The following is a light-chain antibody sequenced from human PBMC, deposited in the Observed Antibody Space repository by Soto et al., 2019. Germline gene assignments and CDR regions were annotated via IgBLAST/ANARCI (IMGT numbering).Light chain of an antibody. CDR3: QQFYSTPYT. CDR2: WAS. V-gene: IGKV4-1*01. CDR1: QSVLYSSNNKNY. J-gene: IGKJ2*01. Sequence: DIVMTQSPDSLAVSLGERATINCKSSQSVLYSSNNKNYLAWYQQKPGQPPKLLIYWASTRESGFPDRFSGSGSETDFNLTISRLQAEDVAVYYCQQFYSTPYTFGQGTKLAIK.